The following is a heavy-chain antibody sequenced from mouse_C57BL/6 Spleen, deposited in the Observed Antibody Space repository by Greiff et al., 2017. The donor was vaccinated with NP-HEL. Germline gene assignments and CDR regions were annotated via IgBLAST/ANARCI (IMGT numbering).Heavy chain of an antibody. D-gene: IGHD1-1*01. V-gene: IGHV1-52*01. CDR2: IDPSDSET. CDR3: ARARGSSLDY. Sequence: QVQLQQPGAELVRPGSSVKLSCKASGYTFTSYWMHWVKQRPIQGLEWIGNIDPSDSETHYNQKFKDKATLTVDKSSSTAYMQLSSLTSEDSAVYYCARARGSSLDYWGQGTTLTVSS. CDR1: GYTFTSYW. J-gene: IGHJ2*01.